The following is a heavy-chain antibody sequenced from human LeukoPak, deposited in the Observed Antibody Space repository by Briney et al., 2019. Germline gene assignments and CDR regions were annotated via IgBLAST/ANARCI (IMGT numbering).Heavy chain of an antibody. Sequence: GGSLRLSCVASGFTFSSHWMNWVRQAPGKGLEWVANIKQGASEKHYVDAVKGRFTISRDDAKNSLCLQMSSLRAEDTAVYYCAREGQGYGGKDYWGQGTRVTVSS. J-gene: IGHJ4*02. V-gene: IGHV3-7*05. D-gene: IGHD1-26*01. CDR3: AREGQGYGGKDY. CDR2: IKQGASEK. CDR1: GFTFSSHW.